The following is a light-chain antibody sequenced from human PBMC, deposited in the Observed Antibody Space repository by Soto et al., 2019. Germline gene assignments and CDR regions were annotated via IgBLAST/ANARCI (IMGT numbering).Light chain of an antibody. V-gene: IGKV3-20*01. CDR2: DAS. Sequence: LLTQDQGTLSFSPGERATLSCSASQTVRNNSLAWYQQKPGQAPRLLIYDASSRATGIPDRFSGGGSGTDFTLTISRLAPEDFAVYYCQQFSSYPLTFGGGTKVEIK. J-gene: IGKJ4*01. CDR1: QTVRNNS. CDR3: QQFSSYPLT.